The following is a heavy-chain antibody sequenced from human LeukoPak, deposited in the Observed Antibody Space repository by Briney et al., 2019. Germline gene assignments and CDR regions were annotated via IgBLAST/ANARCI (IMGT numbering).Heavy chain of an antibody. Sequence: GGSLRLSCAASTFNFRDDDSDFTFSDYDIRWVRQLPGKGLEWVSGIGSAGDTYYLDSVKGRFAISRENANNSVLLHMNSLRAGDTAVYFCTRRVRGVFAYWGQGTLVTVSS. CDR1: TFNFRDDDSDFTFSDYD. D-gene: IGHD3-10*01. J-gene: IGHJ4*02. V-gene: IGHV3-13*01. CDR3: TRRVRGVFAY. CDR2: IGSAGDT.